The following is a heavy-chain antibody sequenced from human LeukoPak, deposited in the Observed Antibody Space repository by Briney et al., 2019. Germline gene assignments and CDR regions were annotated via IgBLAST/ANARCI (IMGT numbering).Heavy chain of an antibody. J-gene: IGHJ4*02. CDR1: GGSISSGAYS. D-gene: IGHD6-13*01. Sequence: PSQTLSLSCAVSGGSISSGAYSWSWIRQPPRKGLEWIGSIYYSGSTYYNPSLKSRVTISVDTSKNQFSLKLSSVTAADTAVYYCARRGRRGSSSWYSRGYYFDYWGQGTLVTVSS. V-gene: IGHV4-30-2*03. CDR3: ARRGRRGSSSWYSRGYYFDY. CDR2: IYYSGST.